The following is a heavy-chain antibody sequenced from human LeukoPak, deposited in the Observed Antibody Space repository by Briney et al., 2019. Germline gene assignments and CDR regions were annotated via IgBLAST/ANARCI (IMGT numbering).Heavy chain of an antibody. CDR3: AREVGWFDF. Sequence: GGSLRLSCAASGFTFSNFAMSWVRQAPGKGLEWVSVISGNSGSTYYADSVKGRFTISRDNSKNTLYLQMNSLRAEDTAIYYCAREVGWFDFWGQGTPVTVSS. D-gene: IGHD6-19*01. J-gene: IGHJ4*02. CDR1: GFTFSNFA. V-gene: IGHV3-23*01. CDR2: ISGNSGST.